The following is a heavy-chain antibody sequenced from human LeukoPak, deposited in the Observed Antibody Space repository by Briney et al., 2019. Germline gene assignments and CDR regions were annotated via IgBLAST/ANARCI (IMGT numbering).Heavy chain of an antibody. Sequence: KPSAPLSLTCTVSGGSMSSYYWSWIRQPPGKGLEWIGYIYYSGSTKYNPSLKSRVTISVDTSKNQFSLKLSSVTAADTAVYYCARGARAGYNLEPFDYWGQGTLVTVSS. V-gene: IGHV4-59*08. J-gene: IGHJ4*02. CDR1: GGSMSSYY. CDR3: ARGARAGYNLEPFDY. D-gene: IGHD5-24*01. CDR2: IYYSGST.